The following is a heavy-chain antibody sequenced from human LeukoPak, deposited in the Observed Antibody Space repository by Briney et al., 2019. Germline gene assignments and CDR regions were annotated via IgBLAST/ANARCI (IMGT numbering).Heavy chain of an antibody. J-gene: IGHJ6*02. V-gene: IGHV4-34*01. CDR2: INHSGST. CDR3: ASLVTNYYYYGMDV. Sequence: SETLSLTCAVYGGSFSGYYWSWIRQPPGKGLEWIGEINHSGSTNYNPSPKSRVTISVDTSKNQFSLKLSSVTAADTAVYYCASLVTNYYYYGMDVWGQGTTVTVSS. D-gene: IGHD5-18*01. CDR1: GGSFSGYY.